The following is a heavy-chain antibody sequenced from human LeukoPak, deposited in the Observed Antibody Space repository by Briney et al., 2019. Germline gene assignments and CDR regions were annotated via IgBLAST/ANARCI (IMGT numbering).Heavy chain of an antibody. CDR3: AKGVYGSGSSANWPLDY. Sequence: PGGFLRLSCAASGFTFSSCAMSWVRQAPGKGLEWVSSISGSGSTTYYADSVKGRFTISRDNSNNTLFLQMNSLRGDDTAVYYCAKGVYGSGSSANWPLDYWGQGALVTVSS. V-gene: IGHV3-23*01. D-gene: IGHD3-10*01. J-gene: IGHJ4*02. CDR1: GFTFSSCA. CDR2: ISGSGSTT.